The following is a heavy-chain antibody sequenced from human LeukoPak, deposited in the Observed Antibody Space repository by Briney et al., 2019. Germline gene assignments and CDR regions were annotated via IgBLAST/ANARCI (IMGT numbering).Heavy chain of an antibody. J-gene: IGHJ5*02. V-gene: IGHV1-8*01. CDR3: ARAHVITIFGVVISPNWFDP. Sequence: ASVKVSCKASGYTFTSYDINWVRQATGQGLEWMGWMNPNSGNTGYAQKFQGRVTTTRNTSISTAYMELSSLRSEDTAVYYCARAHVITIFGVVISPNWFDPWGQGTLVTVSS. D-gene: IGHD3-3*01. CDR2: MNPNSGNT. CDR1: GYTFTSYD.